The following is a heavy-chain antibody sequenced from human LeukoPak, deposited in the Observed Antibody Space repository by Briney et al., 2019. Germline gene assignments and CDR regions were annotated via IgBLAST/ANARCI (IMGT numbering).Heavy chain of an antibody. V-gene: IGHV3-7*01. CDR1: GFTFSDHY. Sequence: GGSLRLSCAASGFTFSDHYMDWVRQAPGKGLEWVANIKQDGGQIYYVDSVKGRFTISRDNAKNSLFLQMNSLRAEDTAVYYCARDKLVGDSYFEYWGQGTLVTVSS. D-gene: IGHD1-26*01. J-gene: IGHJ4*02. CDR3: ARDKLVGDSYFEY. CDR2: IKQDGGQI.